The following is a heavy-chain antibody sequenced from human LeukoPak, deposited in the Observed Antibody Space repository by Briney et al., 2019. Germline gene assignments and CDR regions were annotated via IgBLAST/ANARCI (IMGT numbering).Heavy chain of an antibody. V-gene: IGHV1-46*01. CDR1: GYTFTGYY. Sequence: ASVKVSCKASGYTFTGYYMHWVRQAPGQGLEWMGIINPSGGSTSYAQKFQGRVTMTRDMSTSTVYMELGSLRSEDTAVYYCARDRTGYYYYYMDVWGKGTTVTVSS. J-gene: IGHJ6*03. CDR2: INPSGGST. D-gene: IGHD3/OR15-3a*01. CDR3: ARDRTGYYYYYMDV.